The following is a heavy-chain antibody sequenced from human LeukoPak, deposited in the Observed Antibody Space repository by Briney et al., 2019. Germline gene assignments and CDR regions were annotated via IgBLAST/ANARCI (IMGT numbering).Heavy chain of an antibody. J-gene: IGHJ4*02. CDR2: ISAYNGNT. V-gene: IGHV1-18*01. Sequence: ASVTVSCKASGYTFTSYGISWVRQGPGQGLEWMGWISAYNGNTNYAQKLQGRVTMTTDTSTSTAYMELRSLRSDDTAVYYCAKGVDSYGYGYFDYWGQGTLVTVSS. D-gene: IGHD5-18*01. CDR1: GYTFTSYG. CDR3: AKGVDSYGYGYFDY.